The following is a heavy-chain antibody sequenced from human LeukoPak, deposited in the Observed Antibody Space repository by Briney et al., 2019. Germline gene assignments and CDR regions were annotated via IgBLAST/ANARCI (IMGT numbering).Heavy chain of an antibody. CDR2: IYPGDSDT. CDR1: GYNYTNYW. D-gene: IGHD3-10*01. Sequence: PGESLKISCKGSGYNYTNYWIGWVRQMPGKGLEWMGIIYPGDSDTRYSPSFQGQVTISVDKSISTAYLQWSSLKASDTAMYYCARHPYSRIYSTRSYPNVKYYYYGMDVWGQGTTVTVSS. CDR3: ARHPYSRIYSTRSYPNVKYYYYGMDV. J-gene: IGHJ6*02. V-gene: IGHV5-51*01.